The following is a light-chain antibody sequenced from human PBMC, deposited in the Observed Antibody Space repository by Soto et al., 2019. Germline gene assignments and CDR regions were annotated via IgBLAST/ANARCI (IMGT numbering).Light chain of an antibody. Sequence: QSALTQPASVSGSPGQSITISCTGTSSDVGSYNLVSWYQQHPGKAPKLMIYEFSKRPSGFSIRFSGSNSGNTASLTFSGLQAEDEADYYCCSYAGSSTSFGTGTKVTVL. CDR1: SSDVGSYNL. V-gene: IGLV2-23*02. J-gene: IGLJ1*01. CDR2: EFS. CDR3: CSYAGSSTS.